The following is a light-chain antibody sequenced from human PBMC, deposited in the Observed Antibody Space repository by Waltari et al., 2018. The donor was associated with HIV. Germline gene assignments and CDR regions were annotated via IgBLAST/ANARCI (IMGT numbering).Light chain of an antibody. CDR3: QQYDNLPRYT. Sequence: DIQMTQSPSSLSASVGDRVTITCQASQDISNSLNWYQQKQGKAPKLLIYDASNLETGVPSRFSGSGSGTDFTFTISSLQPEDIATYYCQQYDNLPRYTFGQGTKLEIK. V-gene: IGKV1-33*01. CDR2: DAS. CDR1: QDISNS. J-gene: IGKJ2*01.